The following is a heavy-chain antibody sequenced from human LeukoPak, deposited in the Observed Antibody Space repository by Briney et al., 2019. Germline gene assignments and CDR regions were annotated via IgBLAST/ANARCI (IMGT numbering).Heavy chain of an antibody. J-gene: IGHJ4*02. V-gene: IGHV3-21*01. CDR3: AREYGGFDY. CDR1: GFILSSYS. CDR2: ISSSSSYI. D-gene: IGHD4-23*01. Sequence: GGSLRLSCAAPGFILSSYSMNWVRQAPGKGLEWVSSISSSSSYIDYADSVKGRFTISRANAKNSLYLQMNSLRAEDTAVYYCAREYGGFDYWGQGTLVTVPS.